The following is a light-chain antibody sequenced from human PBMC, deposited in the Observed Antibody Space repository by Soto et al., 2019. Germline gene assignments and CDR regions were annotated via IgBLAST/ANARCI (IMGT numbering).Light chain of an antibody. Sequence: QSALTQPASVSGSPGQSIAISCTGTSSDVGGYNYVSWYQQHPGKAPKLMIYDVNNRPSGVSNRFSGSKSGNTASLTISGLQAGDEAHYYCSSYTASNTLVFGGGTQLTVL. CDR1: SSDVGGYNY. CDR3: SSYTASNTLV. V-gene: IGLV2-14*01. J-gene: IGLJ2*01. CDR2: DVN.